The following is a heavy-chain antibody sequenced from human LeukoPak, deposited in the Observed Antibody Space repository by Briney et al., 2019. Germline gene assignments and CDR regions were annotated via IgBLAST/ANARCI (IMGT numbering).Heavy chain of an antibody. CDR2: ISSNGGSI. CDR1: GFTFSSYA. CDR3: ARGYDFWSGYWSHSDY. J-gene: IGHJ4*02. D-gene: IGHD3-3*01. Sequence: GGSLRLSCAASGFTFSSYAMHWVRQAPGKGLEYVSAISSNGGSIYYANSVKGRFTISRDNSKNTLYLQMGSLRAEDMAVYYCARGYDFWSGYWSHSDYWGQGTLVTVSS. V-gene: IGHV3-64*01.